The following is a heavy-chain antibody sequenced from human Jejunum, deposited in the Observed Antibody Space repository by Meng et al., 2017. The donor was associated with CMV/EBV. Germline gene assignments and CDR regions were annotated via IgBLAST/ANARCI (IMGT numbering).Heavy chain of an antibody. J-gene: IGHJ4*02. D-gene: IGHD2-2*01. CDR2: ITYNGNT. CDR3: ARDPSGMVPAAIDY. Sequence: ASGYTFTNYGISWVRQAPGQGLEWMGWITYNGNTNYAQKLQGRVTMTTDTSTSTAYMELRSLRSDDTAVYYCARDPSGMVPAAIDYWGQGTLVTVSS. CDR1: GYTFTNYG. V-gene: IGHV1-18*01.